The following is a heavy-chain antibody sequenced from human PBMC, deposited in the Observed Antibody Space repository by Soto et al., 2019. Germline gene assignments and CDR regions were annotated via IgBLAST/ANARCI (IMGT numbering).Heavy chain of an antibody. CDR3: ARVVEDYYGSGSYYIRN. J-gene: IGHJ4*02. Sequence: PSDTLSLTCPFSGFSLSRYYWILLRPPPGKGLEWIGYIYYSVSTNYNPSLKSRVTISVDTSKNQFSLKLSSVTAADTAVYYCARVVEDYYGSGSYYIRNWGQGTLVTVSS. CDR2: IYYSVST. D-gene: IGHD3-10*01. V-gene: IGHV4-59*01. CDR1: GFSLSRYY.